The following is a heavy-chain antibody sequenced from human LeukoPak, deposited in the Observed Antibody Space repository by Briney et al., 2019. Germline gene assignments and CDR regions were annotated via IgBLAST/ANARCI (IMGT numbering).Heavy chain of an antibody. V-gene: IGHV1-2*02. CDR2: VNPNSGGT. J-gene: IGHJ4*02. D-gene: IGHD6-13*01. CDR3: ATNFYSNSWSLTD. Sequence: ASVKVSCKASGYTFTAYYMHWVRQAPGQGLEWMGWVNPNSGGTNYAQKFQGRVTMTRDTSINTAYMELNRLTSDDTAVYYCATNFYSNSWSLTDWGQGTLVTVSS. CDR1: GYTFTAYY.